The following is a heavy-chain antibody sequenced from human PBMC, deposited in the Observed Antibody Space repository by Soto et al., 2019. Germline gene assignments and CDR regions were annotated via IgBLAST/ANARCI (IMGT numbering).Heavy chain of an antibody. CDR1: GGSISSYY. V-gene: IGHV4-59*08. CDR2: IYYSGST. J-gene: IGHJ4*02. Sequence: SETLSLTCTVSGGSISSYYWSWIRQPPGKGLEWIGYIYYSGSTNYNPSLKSRVTISVDTSKNQFSLKLNSMTAADTAVYYCARHNYGSGSTYFDYWDQGTLVTSPQ. CDR3: ARHNYGSGSTYFDY. D-gene: IGHD3-10*01.